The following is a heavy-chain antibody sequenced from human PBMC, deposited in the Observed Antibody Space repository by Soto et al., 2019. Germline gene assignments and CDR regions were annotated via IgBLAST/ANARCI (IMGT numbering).Heavy chain of an antibody. V-gene: IGHV3-23*01. J-gene: IGHJ4*02. CDR1: GFTFSSYA. CDR2: ISGSGGST. D-gene: IGHD3-22*01. Sequence: EVQLLESGGGLVQPGGSLRLSCAASGFTFSSYAMSWVRQAPGKGLGWVSAISGSGGSTYYADSVKGRLTISRDNSKNTLYLQMNSLRAEDTAVYYCAKADSSGYYFIDYWGQGTLVTVSS. CDR3: AKADSSGYYFIDY.